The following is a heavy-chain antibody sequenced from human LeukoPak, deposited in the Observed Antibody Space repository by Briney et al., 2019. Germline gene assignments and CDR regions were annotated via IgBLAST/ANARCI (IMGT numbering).Heavy chain of an antibody. CDR3: ARTRGGYYDSSGYRTPGAFDI. D-gene: IGHD3-22*01. Sequence: SVKVSCKASGGTFSSYAISWVRQAPGQGLEWMGRIIPILGIANYAQKFQGRATITADKSTSTAYMELSSLRSEDTAVYYCARTRGGYYDSSGYRTPGAFDIWGQGTMVTVSS. J-gene: IGHJ3*02. CDR1: GGTFSSYA. V-gene: IGHV1-69*04. CDR2: IIPILGIA.